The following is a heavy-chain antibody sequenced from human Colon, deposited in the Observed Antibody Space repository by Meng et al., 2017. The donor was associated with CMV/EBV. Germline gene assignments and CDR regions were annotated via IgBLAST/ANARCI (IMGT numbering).Heavy chain of an antibody. CDR1: GFHFSDYY. J-gene: IGHJ4*02. D-gene: IGHD1-14*01. CDR2: ITNSGITT. Sequence: GESLKISCAASGFHFSDYYMSWIRQAPGKGLDWISYITNSGITTYYADSVRDRFTISRDNAKKSLYLQMNSLRADDTAVYYCARGGEMNHDYWGQGTLVTVSS. CDR3: ARGGEMNHDY. V-gene: IGHV3-11*01.